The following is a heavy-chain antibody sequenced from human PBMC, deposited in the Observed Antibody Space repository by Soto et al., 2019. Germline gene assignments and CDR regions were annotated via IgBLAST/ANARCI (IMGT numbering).Heavy chain of an antibody. J-gene: IGHJ6*02. CDR2: IYYSGSI. Sequence: QVHLQQSGPGLVRPSQTLSLTCTVSGGSISSDIYHWTWIRQSPGKGLEWIGYIYYSGSIFYNPSSKSRVTISVDTSKNQFSLQLSSVTAADTAVYFCAREDDGGDRDYYGLDVWGQGTTVTVSS. D-gene: IGHD2-21*02. CDR1: GGSISSDIYH. V-gene: IGHV4-30-4*08. CDR3: AREDDGGDRDYYGLDV.